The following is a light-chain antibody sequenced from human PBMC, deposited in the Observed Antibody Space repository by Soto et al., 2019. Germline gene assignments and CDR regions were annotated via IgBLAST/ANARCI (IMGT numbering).Light chain of an antibody. Sequence: EIVMPQSPATLSVSPGERATLSCRASQSVSSNLAWYQQKPGQAPRLLIYGASTRATGIPARFSGSGSGTEFTLTISSLQSEDFAVSYCQQYNNWPRTFGQGTKVEIK. CDR2: GAS. V-gene: IGKV3-15*01. CDR3: QQYNNWPRT. J-gene: IGKJ1*01. CDR1: QSVSSN.